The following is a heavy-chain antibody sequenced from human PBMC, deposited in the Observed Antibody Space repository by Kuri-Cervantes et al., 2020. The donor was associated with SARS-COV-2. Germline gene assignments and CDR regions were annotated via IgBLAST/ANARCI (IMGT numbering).Heavy chain of an antibody. CDR2: ISGSGGST. D-gene: IGHD5-12*01. J-gene: IGHJ3*02. V-gene: IGHV3-23*01. CDR3: AKLVATNDVFDI. CDR1: GFTFSSYS. Sequence: GGSLRLSCAASGFTFSSYSMSWVRQAPGKGLEWVSAISGSGGSTYYADSVKGRFTISRDNSKNTLYLQMNSLRADDMALYYCAKLVATNDVFDIWGQGTMVTDSS.